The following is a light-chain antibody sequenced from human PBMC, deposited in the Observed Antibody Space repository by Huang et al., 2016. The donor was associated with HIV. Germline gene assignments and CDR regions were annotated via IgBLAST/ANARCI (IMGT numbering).Light chain of an antibody. CDR1: QGIGRY. V-gene: IGKV1-9*01. Sequence: IQLTQSPSSLSASVGDRVTITCRASQGIGRYLVWYQQKPGKAPKLLSSAASTLQRGVPSRFSGSGSGTDFTLTIGSLQPEDFATYYCQQLKTYPITFGPGTQVDIK. J-gene: IGKJ3*01. CDR3: QQLKTYPIT. CDR2: AAS.